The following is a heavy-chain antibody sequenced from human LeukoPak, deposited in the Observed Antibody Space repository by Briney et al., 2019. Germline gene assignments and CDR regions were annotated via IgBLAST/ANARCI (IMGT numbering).Heavy chain of an antibody. J-gene: IGHJ4*02. D-gene: IGHD6-19*01. Sequence: GGSLRLSCAASGFTFSSYAMSWVRQAPGKGLEWVPAISGSGGSTYYADSVKGRFTISRDDSKNTLYLQMNSLRAEDTAVYYCAKDQYSSGWSEGYFDYWGQGTLVTVSS. CDR1: GFTFSSYA. CDR2: ISGSGGST. V-gene: IGHV3-23*01. CDR3: AKDQYSSGWSEGYFDY.